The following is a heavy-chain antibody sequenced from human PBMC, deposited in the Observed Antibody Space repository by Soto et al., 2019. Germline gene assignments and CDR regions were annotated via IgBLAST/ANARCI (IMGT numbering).Heavy chain of an antibody. D-gene: IGHD2-2*01. CDR1: GYSFTSYW. Sequence: GEYLKISCKGSGYSFTSYWMGWVRQMPGKGLDWMGIIYPGDSDTRYSPSFQGQVTISADKSISTAYLQWSSLKASDTAMYYCARIVVVPADTGGYYYYGMDVWGQGTTVTVSS. J-gene: IGHJ6*02. V-gene: IGHV5-51*01. CDR3: ARIVVVPADTGGYYYYGMDV. CDR2: IYPGDSDT.